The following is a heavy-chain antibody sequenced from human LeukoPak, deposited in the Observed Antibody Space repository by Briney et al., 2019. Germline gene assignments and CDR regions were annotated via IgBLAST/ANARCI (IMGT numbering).Heavy chain of an antibody. J-gene: IGHJ3*02. CDR3: ARENSGYVLQGAFDI. Sequence: SETLSLTCTVSGGSISSSNYYWGWIRQPPGKGLEWIGTVYYSGSTYYNPSLKSRVTISVDTSKNQFSLKLSSVTAADTAVYYCARENSGYVLQGAFDIWGQGTMVTVSS. CDR1: GGSISSSNYY. V-gene: IGHV4-39*07. CDR2: VYYSGST. D-gene: IGHD5-12*01.